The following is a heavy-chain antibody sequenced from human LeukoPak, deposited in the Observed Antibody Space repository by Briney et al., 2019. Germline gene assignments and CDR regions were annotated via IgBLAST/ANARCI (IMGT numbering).Heavy chain of an antibody. V-gene: IGHV4-4*07. D-gene: IGHD3-3*01. Sequence: SETLSLTCTVSGGSISSYYWSWIRQPAGKGLEWIGRIYTSGSTNYNPSLKSRVTMSVDTSKNQFSLKLSSVTAADTAVYYCARLRFLEWLSTYYFDYWGQGTLVTVSS. CDR2: IYTSGST. CDR1: GGSISSYY. CDR3: ARLRFLEWLSTYYFDY. J-gene: IGHJ4*02.